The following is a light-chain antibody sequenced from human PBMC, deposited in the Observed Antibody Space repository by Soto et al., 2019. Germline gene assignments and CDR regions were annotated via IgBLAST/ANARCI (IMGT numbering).Light chain of an antibody. J-gene: IGKJ1*01. Sequence: EIVLTQSPGTLSLSPGERATLSCRASQSVGSFLAWYQQKPGQAPRVLIYGTSSRATGIPDRFSGSGSGTDFTLTISRLEPEDFAVYYCQQYTTSSWTFGQGTKVDIK. CDR1: QSVGSF. CDR2: GTS. CDR3: QQYTTSSWT. V-gene: IGKV3-20*01.